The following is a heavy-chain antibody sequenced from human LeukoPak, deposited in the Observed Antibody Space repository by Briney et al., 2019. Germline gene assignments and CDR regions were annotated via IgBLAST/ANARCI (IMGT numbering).Heavy chain of an antibody. CDR2: IIPIFGTA. D-gene: IGHD5-18*01. J-gene: IGHJ4*02. CDR1: GGTFSSYA. CDR3: ARQEHGYSYGWFDY. Sequence: SVKVSCKASGGTFSSYAISWVRQAPGQGLEWMGGIIPIFGTANYAQKFQGRVTITADESTSTAYMELSSLRSEDTAVYYCARQEHGYSYGWFDYWGQGTLVTVSS. V-gene: IGHV1-69*13.